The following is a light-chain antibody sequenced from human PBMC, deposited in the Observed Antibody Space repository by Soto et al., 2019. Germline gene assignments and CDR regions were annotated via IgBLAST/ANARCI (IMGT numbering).Light chain of an antibody. CDR2: GAS. CDR3: QQYGSSPRT. V-gene: IGKV3-20*01. CDR1: QSVSSSY. J-gene: IGKJ1*01. Sequence: DIVLTQSPGTLSLSPMEIATLSFMASQSVSSSYLAWYQQKPGQAPRLLIYGASSRATGIPDRFSGSGSGTDFTLTISRLEPEDFAVYYCQQYGSSPRTFGQGTKVDIK.